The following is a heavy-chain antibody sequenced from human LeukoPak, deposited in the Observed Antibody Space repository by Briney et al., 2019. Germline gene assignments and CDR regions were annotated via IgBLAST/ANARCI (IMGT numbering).Heavy chain of an antibody. D-gene: IGHD1-26*01. V-gene: IGHV1-8*01. CDR3: ARADIAKAPKAKYYFDY. CDR2: MNPNRGNT. Sequence: ASVKVSCKASGYTFTSYDINWGRQAPGQGLEWMGGMNPNRGNTGYAKKFQGRVTITRNTSISTAYMELSSLRSEDTAVYNCARADIAKAPKAKYYFDYWGQGTLVTVSS. CDR1: GYTFTSYD. J-gene: IGHJ4*02.